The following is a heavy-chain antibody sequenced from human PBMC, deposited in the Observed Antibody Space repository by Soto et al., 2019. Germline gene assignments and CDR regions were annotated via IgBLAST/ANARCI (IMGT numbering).Heavy chain of an antibody. CDR2: MSGSSSTT. V-gene: IGHV3-23*01. CDR1: GLTFSNYA. Sequence: GGSLRLSCATSGLTFSNYAMSWVRQAPGGGLEWVSSMSGSSSTTYYADSVKGRFTISRDRSKNTLYLQMSCLRAEDTALYYCAKNQERELPRVIDFWGQGTLVTVSS. J-gene: IGHJ4*02. CDR3: AKNQERELPRVIDF. D-gene: IGHD1-7*01.